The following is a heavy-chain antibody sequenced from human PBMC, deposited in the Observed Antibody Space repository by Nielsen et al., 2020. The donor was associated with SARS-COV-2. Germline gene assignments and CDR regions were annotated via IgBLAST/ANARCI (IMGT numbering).Heavy chain of an antibody. CDR2: IKSKTDGGTT. J-gene: IGHJ4*02. CDR1: GFTFSNAW. Sequence: GESLKISCAASGFTFSNAWMSWVRQAPGKGLEWVGRIKSKTDGGTTDYAAPVKGRFTISRDDSKNTLYLQMNSLKTEDTAVYYCTTDVESYYYDSSGYSWRGGVDYWGQGTLVTVSS. CDR3: TTDVESYYYDSSGYSWRGGVDY. V-gene: IGHV3-15*01. D-gene: IGHD3-22*01.